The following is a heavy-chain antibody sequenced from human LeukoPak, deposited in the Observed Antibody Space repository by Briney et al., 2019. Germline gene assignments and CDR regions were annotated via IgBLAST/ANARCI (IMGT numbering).Heavy chain of an antibody. CDR2: ISGSGGST. D-gene: IGHD2-2*01. J-gene: IGHJ4*02. V-gene: IGHV3-23*01. Sequence: GGSLRLSCAASGFTFSSYAMSWVRQAPGKGLEWVSAISGSGGSTFYADSVKGRFTISRDNSKNTLYLQMNSLRAEDTAVYYCAKGDIVVVPAAKGLDYWGQGTLVTVSS. CDR3: AKGDIVVVPAAKGLDY. CDR1: GFTFSSYA.